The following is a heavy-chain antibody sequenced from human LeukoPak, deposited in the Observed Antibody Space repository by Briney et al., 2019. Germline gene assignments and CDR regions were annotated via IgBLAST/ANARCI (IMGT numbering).Heavy chain of an antibody. Sequence: PGGSLRLSCAASGFTFSSYAMSWVRQAPGKGLEWVSAISGSGGSTYYADSVKGRFTISRDNSKNTLYLQMNSLRAEDTAVYYCAKGGALRYFDWYYFQHWGQGTLVTVSS. CDR2: ISGSGGST. CDR3: AKGGALRYFDWYYFQH. CDR1: GFTFSSYA. V-gene: IGHV3-23*01. D-gene: IGHD3-9*01. J-gene: IGHJ1*01.